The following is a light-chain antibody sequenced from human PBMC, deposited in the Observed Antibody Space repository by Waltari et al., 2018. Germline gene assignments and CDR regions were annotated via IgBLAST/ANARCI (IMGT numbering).Light chain of an antibody. V-gene: IGLV1-44*01. CDR2: STT. Sequence: QSVLTQPPSASGTPGRRVTISCSGTTYNIGINTVNWYQQFPGSAPKLLIFSTTQRPSGVPDRFSASKSGTSASLAINGLQAADEADYYCGAWDDGVNEWVFGGGTKLTVL. J-gene: IGLJ3*02. CDR3: GAWDDGVNEWV. CDR1: TYNIGINT.